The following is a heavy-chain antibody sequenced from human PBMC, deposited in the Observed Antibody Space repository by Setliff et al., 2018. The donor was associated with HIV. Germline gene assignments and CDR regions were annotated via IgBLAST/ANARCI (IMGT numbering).Heavy chain of an antibody. CDR2: TRNKANSYTT. J-gene: IGHJ4*02. CDR1: GFTFSDHY. V-gene: IGHV3-72*01. D-gene: IGHD3-3*01. CDR3: AKGGSDFWSELDY. Sequence: GGSLRLSCAASGFTFSDHYMDWVRQAPGKGLEWVGRTRNKANSYTTEYAASVKGRFTISRDDSKNSLYLQMLSLRAEDTAVYYCAKGGSDFWSELDYWGQGTLVTVSS.